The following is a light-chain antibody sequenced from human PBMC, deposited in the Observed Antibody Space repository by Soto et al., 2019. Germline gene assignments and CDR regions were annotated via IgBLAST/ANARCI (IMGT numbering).Light chain of an antibody. CDR3: SSYTSSNTLV. Sequence: QSALTQPASVSWSPGQSITISCTGTSSDVGGYDFVSWYQQHPDKVPKLVIYDVSNRPSGVSNRFSGSKSGNTASLTISGLQAEDEADYYCSSYTSSNTLVFGGGTKLTVL. J-gene: IGLJ2*01. CDR1: SSDVGGYDF. CDR2: DVS. V-gene: IGLV2-14*03.